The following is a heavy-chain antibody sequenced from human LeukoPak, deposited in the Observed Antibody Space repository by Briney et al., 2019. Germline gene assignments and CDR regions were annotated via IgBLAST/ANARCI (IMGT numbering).Heavy chain of an antibody. Sequence: TGGSLRLSCAVSGFTFEDYGMNWVRQAPGKGLEWVSSISSSGSYIYYADSVRGRFTISRDNAKNSLYLQMNSLRAGNTAVYYCARDGELRGYSGYDFDYWGQGTLVTVSS. CDR2: ISSSGSYI. V-gene: IGHV3-21*01. J-gene: IGHJ4*02. CDR1: GFTFEDYG. D-gene: IGHD5-12*01. CDR3: ARDGELRGYSGYDFDY.